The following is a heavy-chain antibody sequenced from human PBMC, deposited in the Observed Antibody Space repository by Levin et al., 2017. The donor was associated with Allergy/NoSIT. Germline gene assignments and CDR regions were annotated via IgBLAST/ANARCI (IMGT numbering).Heavy chain of an antibody. CDR2: ISGSGGST. Sequence: ETLSLTCAASGFTFSSYAMSWVRQAPGKGLEWVSAISGSGGSTYYADSVKGRFTISRDNSKNTLYLQMNSLRAEDTAVYYCAKDLQATVTLQWPNWFDPWGQGTLVTVSS. J-gene: IGHJ5*02. CDR1: GFTFSSYA. D-gene: IGHD4-17*01. V-gene: IGHV3-23*01. CDR3: AKDLQATVTLQWPNWFDP.